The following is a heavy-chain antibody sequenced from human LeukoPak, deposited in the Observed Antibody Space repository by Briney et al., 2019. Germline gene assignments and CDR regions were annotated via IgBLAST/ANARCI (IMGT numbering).Heavy chain of an antibody. J-gene: IGHJ4*02. CDR2: ISSSGSTI. D-gene: IGHD3-22*01. CDR1: GFTFSSYE. CDR3: ARRGYSDSSGYDY. Sequence: QAGGSLRLSCAASGFTFSSYEMNWVRQAPGKGLEWVSYISSSGSTIYYADSVMGRSTISRDNAKNSLYLQINSLRAEDTAIYYCARRGYSDSSGYDYWGQGTLVTVSS. V-gene: IGHV3-48*03.